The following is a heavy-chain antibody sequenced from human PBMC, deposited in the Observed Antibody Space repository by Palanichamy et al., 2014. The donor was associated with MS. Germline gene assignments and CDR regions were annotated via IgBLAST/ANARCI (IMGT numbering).Heavy chain of an antibody. CDR1: GYTFTGYY. D-gene: IGHD3-3*01. Sequence: VQLVQSGAEVKKPGASVKVSCKASGYTFTGYYMHWVRQAPGQGLEWMGWINPNSGGTNYAQKFQGRVTMTRDTSISTAYMELSRLRSDDTAVYYCARWPARLLRFLEWLFPDYGMDVWGQGTTVTVSS. CDR2: INPNSGGT. CDR3: ARWPARLLRFLEWLFPDYGMDV. J-gene: IGHJ6*02. V-gene: IGHV1-2*02.